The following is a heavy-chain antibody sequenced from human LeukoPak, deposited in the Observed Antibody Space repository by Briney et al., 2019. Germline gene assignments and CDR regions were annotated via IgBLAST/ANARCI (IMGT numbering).Heavy chain of an antibody. V-gene: IGHV3-30-3*01. Sequence: GGSLRLSCAASGFIFRSYAMHWVRQAPGKGLEWVAAVSHDGSNEYYADSVKGRFTISRDNSKNTLYVQMNSLRAADTAVYYCARGGTLPDYWGQGTLVTVSS. J-gene: IGHJ4*02. D-gene: IGHD2-15*01. CDR3: ARGGTLPDY. CDR2: VSHDGSNE. CDR1: GFIFRSYA.